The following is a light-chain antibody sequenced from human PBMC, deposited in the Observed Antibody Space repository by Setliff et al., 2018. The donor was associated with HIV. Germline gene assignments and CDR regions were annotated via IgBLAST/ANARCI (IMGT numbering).Light chain of an antibody. CDR1: QGISNA. CDR3: QQFNNYPLT. V-gene: IGKV1D-13*01. J-gene: IGKJ4*01. CDR2: DAS. Sequence: AIQLTQAPSSLSASVGDRVTITCRASQGISNALAWYQQRPGKAPNLLIYDASSLESGVPSRFSGSGSGTDFTLTITSLQPEDSATYYCQQFNNYPLTFGGGTKVDIK.